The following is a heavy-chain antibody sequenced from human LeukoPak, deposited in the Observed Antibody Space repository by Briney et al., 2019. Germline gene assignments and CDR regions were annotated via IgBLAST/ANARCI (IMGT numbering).Heavy chain of an antibody. D-gene: IGHD6-13*01. Sequence: GRSLRLSCAASGFTFDDYAMHWVRQAPGKGLEWVSGISWNSGSIGYADSVKGRFTISRDNAKSSLYLQMNSLRAEDMALYYCAKDISLAAAGTLDYWGQGTLVTVSS. CDR2: ISWNSGSI. V-gene: IGHV3-9*03. CDR3: AKDISLAAAGTLDY. CDR1: GFTFDDYA. J-gene: IGHJ4*02.